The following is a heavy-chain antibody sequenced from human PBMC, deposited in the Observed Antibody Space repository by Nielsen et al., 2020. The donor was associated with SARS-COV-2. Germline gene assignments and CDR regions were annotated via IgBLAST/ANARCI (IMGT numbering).Heavy chain of an antibody. V-gene: IGHV3-21*01. CDR2: ISSSSYI. CDR1: GFTFSSYS. J-gene: IGHJ4*02. CDR3: ARDQITMVRGVIDY. Sequence: GGSLRLSCAVSGFTFSSYSMNWVRQAPGRGLEWVSSISSSSYIYYADSVKGRFTISRDNAKNSLYLQMDSLRAEDTAVYYCARDQITMVRGVIDYWGQGTLVTVSS. D-gene: IGHD3-10*01.